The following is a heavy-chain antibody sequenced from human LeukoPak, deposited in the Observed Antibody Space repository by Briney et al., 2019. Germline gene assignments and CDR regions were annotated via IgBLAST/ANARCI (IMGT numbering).Heavy chain of an antibody. Sequence: SETLSLTCTVSGDSIISGYYWGWIRQPPGKGLEWIGNIFHTGSTYYNPSLKSRVTISVDTSKNQFSLKLSSVTAADTAVYYCARAGLDYYDSSGYYFVFDYWGQGTLVTVSS. J-gene: IGHJ4*02. CDR3: ARAGLDYYDSSGYYFVFDY. D-gene: IGHD3-22*01. V-gene: IGHV4-38-2*02. CDR2: IFHTGST. CDR1: GDSIISGYY.